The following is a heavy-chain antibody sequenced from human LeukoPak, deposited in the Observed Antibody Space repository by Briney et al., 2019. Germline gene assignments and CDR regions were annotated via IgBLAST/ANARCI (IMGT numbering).Heavy chain of an antibody. CDR2: ISDRGST. Sequence: SETLSLTCSVSGDSMSNYYWTWIRQPPGKALESIGYISDRGSTYYSPPLKSRATISADTSKNQISLKLTSVTAADTAVYYCARDVCSGGTCYLDYWGRGTLVSVSS. CDR1: GDSMSNYY. J-gene: IGHJ4*02. CDR3: ARDVCSGGTCYLDY. D-gene: IGHD2-15*01. V-gene: IGHV4-59*01.